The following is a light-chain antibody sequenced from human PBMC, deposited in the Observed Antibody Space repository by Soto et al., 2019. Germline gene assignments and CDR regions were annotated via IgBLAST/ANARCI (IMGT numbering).Light chain of an antibody. CDR1: SGSVSPSYY. J-gene: IGLJ3*02. CDR2: TTN. CDR3: VLYMGSGIWV. Sequence: QTVVTQEPSFSVSPGGTVTLTCGFSSGSVSPSYYPGWFQQTPGQAPRALIYTTNTRSSGVPDRFSGSILGNKAALTITGAQADDESDYYCVLYMGSGIWVFGGGTKLTVL. V-gene: IGLV8-61*01.